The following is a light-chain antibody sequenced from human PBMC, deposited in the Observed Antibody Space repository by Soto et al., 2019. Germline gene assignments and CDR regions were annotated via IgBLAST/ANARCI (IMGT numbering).Light chain of an antibody. CDR1: QSVLYSSNNKNC. CDR3: QQYYSTPRT. V-gene: IGKV4-1*01. J-gene: IGKJ1*01. CDR2: WAS. Sequence: DIVMTQSPDSLAASLGERATINCKSGQSVLYSSNNKNCLAWYQQKPGQPPKLLIYWASTRESGVPDRFSGSGSGTDFTLTISSLQAEDVAVYYCQQYYSTPRTFGQGTKVEIK.